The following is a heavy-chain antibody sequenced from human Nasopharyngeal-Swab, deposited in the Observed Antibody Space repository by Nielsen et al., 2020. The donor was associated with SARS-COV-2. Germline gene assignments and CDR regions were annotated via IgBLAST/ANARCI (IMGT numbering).Heavy chain of an antibody. CDR2: ISWNSGSI. CDR3: AKGAAPFGYYYYGMDV. D-gene: IGHD3-16*01. Sequence: SLKISCAASGFTFDDYAMHWVRQAPGKGLGWVSGISWNSGSIGYADSVKGRFTISRDNAKNSLYLQMNSLRAEDTALYYCAKGAAPFGYYYYGMDVWGQGTTVTVSS. V-gene: IGHV3-9*01. J-gene: IGHJ6*02. CDR1: GFTFDDYA.